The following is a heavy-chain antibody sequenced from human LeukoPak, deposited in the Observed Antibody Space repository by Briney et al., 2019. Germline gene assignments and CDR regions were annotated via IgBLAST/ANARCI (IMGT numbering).Heavy chain of an antibody. CDR2: MNHSGSA. V-gene: IGHV4-34*01. CDR3: ARSVRQYTNRWNRQYYFDY. Sequence: KPSETLSLTCAVYGGSFNIYYWSWIRQPPGKGLEWIGEMNHSGSANYNPSLKSRVTVSVGTSKNQFSLKVTSVTAADTAVYYCARSVRQYTNRWNRQYYFDYWGQGTLVTVSS. J-gene: IGHJ4*02. CDR1: GGSFNIYY. D-gene: IGHD6-13*01.